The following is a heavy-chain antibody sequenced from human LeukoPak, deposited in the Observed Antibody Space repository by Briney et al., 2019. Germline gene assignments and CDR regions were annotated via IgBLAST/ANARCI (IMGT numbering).Heavy chain of an antibody. CDR3: ARAYDSNYYYYMDV. D-gene: IGHD3-3*01. Sequence: ASVKVSCKASGYTFTGYYMHWVRQAPGQGLEWMGWINPNSGGTNYAQKFQGRVTITADKSTSTAYMELSSLRSEDTAVYYCARAYDSNYYYYMDVWGKGTTVTVSS. V-gene: IGHV1-2*02. CDR1: GYTFTGYY. J-gene: IGHJ6*03. CDR2: INPNSGGT.